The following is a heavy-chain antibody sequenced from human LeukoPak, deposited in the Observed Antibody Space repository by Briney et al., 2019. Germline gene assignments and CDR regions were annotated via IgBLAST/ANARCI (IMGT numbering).Heavy chain of an antibody. D-gene: IGHD6-13*01. J-gene: IGHJ4*02. V-gene: IGHV3-74*01. CDR1: GFTFSSYW. Sequence: PGGSLRLSCTASGFTFSSYWMHWVRQAAGKGLVWVSRINSAGISTNYADSVKGRFTISRDNAKNTLYLQMNSLRAEDTAIYYCGRDIATAVDYWGLGTLVTVSS. CDR2: INSAGIST. CDR3: GRDIATAVDY.